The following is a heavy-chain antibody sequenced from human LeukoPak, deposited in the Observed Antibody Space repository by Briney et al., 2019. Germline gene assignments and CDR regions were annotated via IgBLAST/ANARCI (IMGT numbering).Heavy chain of an antibody. J-gene: IGHJ4*02. CDR2: INPNSGGT. CDR3: ARDSSGTINFDY. V-gene: IGHV1-2*02. CDR1: GYTFTGYY. Sequence: ASVKVSCKASGYTFTGYYMHWVRQAPGQGLEWMGWINPNSGGTNYAQKFQGRVTMTRDTSISTAYVELSRLRSDDTAVYYCARDSSGTINFDYWGQGTLVTVSS. D-gene: IGHD6-19*01.